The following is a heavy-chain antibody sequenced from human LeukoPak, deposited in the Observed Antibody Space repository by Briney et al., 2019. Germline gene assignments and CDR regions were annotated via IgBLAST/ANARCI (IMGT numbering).Heavy chain of an antibody. D-gene: IGHD6-13*01. CDR1: GFTFSTYA. V-gene: IGHV3-21*01. CDR3: ARDTYGIAAALDY. CDR2: IGGSSTSL. J-gene: IGHJ4*02. Sequence: GGSLRLSCAASGFTFSTYAMNWVRQAPGEGLEWVSSIGGSSTSLYYADSVKGRFTISRDNAKNSLYLQLNSLRAEDTAVYYCARDTYGIAAALDYWGQGTLVTVSS.